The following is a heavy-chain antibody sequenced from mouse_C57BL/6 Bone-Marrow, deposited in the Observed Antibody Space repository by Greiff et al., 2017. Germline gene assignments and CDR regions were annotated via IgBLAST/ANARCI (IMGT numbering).Heavy chain of an antibody. CDR3: ASGVVAGDY. J-gene: IGHJ2*01. D-gene: IGHD1-1*01. V-gene: IGHV1-81*01. Sequence: VKLMESGAELARPGASVKLSCKASGYTFTSYGISWVKQRTGQGLEWIGEIYPRSGNTYYNEKFKGKATLTADKSSSTAYMELRSLTSEDSAVYFCASGVVAGDYWGQGTTLTVSS. CDR1: GYTFTSYG. CDR2: IYPRSGNT.